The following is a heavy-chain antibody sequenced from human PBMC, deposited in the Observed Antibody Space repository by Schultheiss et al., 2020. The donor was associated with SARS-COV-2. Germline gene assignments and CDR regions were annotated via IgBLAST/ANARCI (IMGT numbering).Heavy chain of an antibody. J-gene: IGHJ4*02. V-gene: IGHV3-30*03. D-gene: IGHD5-18*01. CDR3: ARPGGGYSYGFDY. Sequence: GGSLRLSCAASGFTVSSNYMSWVRQAPGKGLEWVAVISYDGSNKYYADSVKGRFTISRDNAKNSLYLQMNSLRAEDTAVYYCARPGGGYSYGFDYWGQGTLVTVSS. CDR1: GFTVSSNY. CDR2: ISYDGSNK.